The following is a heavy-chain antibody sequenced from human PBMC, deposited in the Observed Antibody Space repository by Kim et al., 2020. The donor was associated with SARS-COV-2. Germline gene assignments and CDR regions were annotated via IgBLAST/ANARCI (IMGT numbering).Heavy chain of an antibody. J-gene: IGHJ5*02. D-gene: IGHD3-10*01. V-gene: IGHV1-46*01. CDR3: ARDQVYGSGDNWFDP. Sequence: QKFQGRVTMTRDTSTSTVYMELSSLRSEDTAVYYCARDQVYGSGDNWFDPWGQGTLVTVSS.